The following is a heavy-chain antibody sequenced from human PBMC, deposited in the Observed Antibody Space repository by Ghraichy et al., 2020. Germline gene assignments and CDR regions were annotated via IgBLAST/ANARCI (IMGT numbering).Heavy chain of an antibody. CDR2: IYHSGST. CDR1: GDSITSTSYY. Sequence: SETLSLTCTVSGDSITSTSYYWGWIRQPPGKGLEWIGTIYHSGSTYSNPSLKSRVTISVDTSKNQFSLKLISVTAADTAVYYCTRNVRSMAGPSHFNYWGQGTLVTVSS. D-gene: IGHD6-19*01. V-gene: IGHV4-39*01. J-gene: IGHJ4*02. CDR3: TRNVRSMAGPSHFNY.